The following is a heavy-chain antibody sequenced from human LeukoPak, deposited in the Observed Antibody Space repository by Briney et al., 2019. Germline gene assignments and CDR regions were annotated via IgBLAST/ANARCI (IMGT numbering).Heavy chain of an antibody. D-gene: IGHD3-22*01. Sequence: SETLSLTCAASGYSISSGYYWGWIRPPPGKGLEWIGKIYHTGSTYYNPSLQSRVTISLDSPKNQFSLKLTSVTAADTAVYYCASGGTAVVMALTYYFDTWGQGTPVTVSS. J-gene: IGHJ4*02. CDR1: GYSISSGYY. CDR3: ASGGTAVVMALTYYFDT. V-gene: IGHV4-38-2*01. CDR2: IYHTGST.